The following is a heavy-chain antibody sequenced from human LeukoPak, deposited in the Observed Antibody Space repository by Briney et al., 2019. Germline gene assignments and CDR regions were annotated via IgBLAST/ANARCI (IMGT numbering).Heavy chain of an antibody. CDR1: GGSISSYY. Sequence: SETLSLTCTVSGGSISSYYWSWIRQPAGKGLEWVGRIYTSGSTNYNPSLKSRVTMSVDTSKNQFSLKLSSVTAADTAVYYCAREQWLATEAYNWFDPWGQGTLVTVSS. V-gene: IGHV4-4*07. CDR2: IYTSGST. J-gene: IGHJ5*02. CDR3: AREQWLATEAYNWFDP. D-gene: IGHD6-19*01.